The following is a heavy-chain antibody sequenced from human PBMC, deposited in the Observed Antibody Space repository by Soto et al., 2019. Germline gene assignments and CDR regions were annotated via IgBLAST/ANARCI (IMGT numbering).Heavy chain of an antibody. V-gene: IGHV1-18*04. CDR2: ISAYDGNT. Sequence: ASVKVSCKASGYTFTTYGITWLRQAPGQGLEWMGWISAYDGNTNYAQKFQGRVSMTTDPSTNTAYMELRSLRSDDTAVYYCARDPATAYSSSSFDYWGQGTLVTVSS. CDR3: ARDPATAYSSSSFDY. J-gene: IGHJ4*02. D-gene: IGHD6-6*01. CDR1: GYTFTTYG.